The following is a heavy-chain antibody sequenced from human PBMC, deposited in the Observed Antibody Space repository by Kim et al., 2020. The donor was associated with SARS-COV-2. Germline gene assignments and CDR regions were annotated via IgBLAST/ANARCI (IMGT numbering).Heavy chain of an antibody. D-gene: IGHD3-3*01. V-gene: IGHV3-30*02. J-gene: IGHJ4*02. CDR3: AKDLTYYDFWSGYHNDY. Sequence: VKCRFTISRDNSKNTLYLQMNSLRAEDTAVYYCAKDLTYYDFWSGYHNDYWGQGTLVTVSS.